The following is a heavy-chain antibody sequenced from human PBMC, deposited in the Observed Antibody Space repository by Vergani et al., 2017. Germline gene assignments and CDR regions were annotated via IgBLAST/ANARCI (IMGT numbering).Heavy chain of an antibody. CDR2: IRYDGSSE. D-gene: IGHD2/OR15-2a*01. J-gene: IGHJ6*02. V-gene: IGHV3-30*02. CDR1: GFTLNTYG. CDR3: ANSVIAGNVGVAYFGMDV. Sequence: LAESGGGLVQPGGSLRLSCTLSGFTLNTYGIHWVRQAPGKGLEWVSFIRYDGSSEYYGDSVKGRFTISRDKSQNTVNLQMNSLRTEDTAVYFCANSVIAGNVGVAYFGMDVWGRGTTVTVSS.